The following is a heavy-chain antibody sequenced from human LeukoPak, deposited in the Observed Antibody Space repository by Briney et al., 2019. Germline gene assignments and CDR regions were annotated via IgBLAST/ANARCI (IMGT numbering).Heavy chain of an antibody. CDR3: AREILVPGVNLVNWFDS. V-gene: IGHV4-4*07. D-gene: IGHD3-10*01. CDR1: GGSIIDYY. Sequence: SETLSLTCTVSGGSIIDYYWNWIRQSAGKGLEYIGRISGGGATSYNPSLQSRITMSVDTSKDQFSLHLTSVTAADTAIYYCAREILVPGVNLVNWFDSWGPGFLVTVSS. CDR2: ISGGGAT. J-gene: IGHJ5*01.